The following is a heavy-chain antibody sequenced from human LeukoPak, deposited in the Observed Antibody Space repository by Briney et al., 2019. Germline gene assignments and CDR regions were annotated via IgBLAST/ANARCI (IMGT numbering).Heavy chain of an antibody. J-gene: IGHJ3*02. CDR3: AKGRDSSGWYRGVAFDI. V-gene: IGHV3-23*01. D-gene: IGHD6-19*01. CDR1: EFSVGSNY. CDR2: ISGSGGST. Sequence: GGSLRLSCAASEFSVGSNYMTWVRQAPGKGLEWVSAISGSGGSTYYADSVKGRFTISRDNSKNTLYLQMNSLRAEDTAVYYCAKGRDSSGWYRGVAFDIWGQGTMVTVSS.